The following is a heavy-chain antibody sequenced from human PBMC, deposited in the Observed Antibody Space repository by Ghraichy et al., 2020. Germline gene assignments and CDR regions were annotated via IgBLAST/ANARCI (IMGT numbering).Heavy chain of an antibody. CDR1: GFTISRYS. D-gene: IGHD2-21*01. CDR3: ARIPGDY. J-gene: IGHJ4*02. CDR2: ISSSSSYV. Sequence: GGSLRLSCAASGFTISRYSMNWVRQAPGKGLEWVSSISSSSSYVYYADSVKGRFTISSDNAKNSVYLQMNSLRAEDTAVYYCARIPGDYWGQGTLVTVSS. V-gene: IGHV3-21*01.